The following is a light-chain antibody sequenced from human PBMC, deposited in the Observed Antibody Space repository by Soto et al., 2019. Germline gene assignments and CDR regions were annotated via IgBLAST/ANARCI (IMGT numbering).Light chain of an antibody. Sequence: DIQMTQSPSTLSASVGDRVTITCRASQSISSWLAWYQQRPGRAPTLLIYKAATLQSGVPSRFSGSGSGTEFTLTISSLQPDDFATYYCQQYGSYRTFGQGTKVDIK. CDR1: QSISSW. CDR3: QQYGSYRT. V-gene: IGKV1-5*03. CDR2: KAA. J-gene: IGKJ1*01.